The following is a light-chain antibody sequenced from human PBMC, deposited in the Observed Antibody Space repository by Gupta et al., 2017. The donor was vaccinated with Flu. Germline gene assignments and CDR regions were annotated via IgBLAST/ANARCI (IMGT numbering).Light chain of an antibody. CDR2: RAS. CDR1: QSISSW. CDR3: QQYNSCSWI. V-gene: IGKV1-5*03. J-gene: IGKJ1*01. Sequence: IQMTQSPSTLSASVGDRVTITCWASQSISSWLAWYQQKPGKAPNLLIYRASTFASGVPSRFSGGGSETEFTLTISSLQPDDFAAYYCQQYNSCSWIFGQGTKVDI.